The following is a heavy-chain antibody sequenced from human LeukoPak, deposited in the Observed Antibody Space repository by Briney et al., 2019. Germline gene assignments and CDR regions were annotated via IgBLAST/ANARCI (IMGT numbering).Heavy chain of an antibody. CDR1: GYTFTSCD. V-gene: IGHV1-8*01. CDR3: ARGPIVVVRRPFYYFDY. Sequence: ASVKVSCKASGYTFTSCDINWVRQATGQGLEWMGWMNPNSGNTGYAQKLQGRVTMTRNTSISTAYMELSSLRSEDTAVYYCARGPIVVVRRPFYYFDYWGQGTLVTVSS. D-gene: IGHD2-21*01. J-gene: IGHJ4*02. CDR2: MNPNSGNT.